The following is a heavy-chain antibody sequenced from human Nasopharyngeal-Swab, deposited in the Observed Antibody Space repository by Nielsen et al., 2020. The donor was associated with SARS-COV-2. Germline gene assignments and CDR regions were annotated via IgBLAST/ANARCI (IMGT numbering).Heavy chain of an antibody. CDR2: ISYDGSNK. CDR1: GFTFSSYG. J-gene: IGHJ6*02. V-gene: IGHV3-30*03. CDR3: AREAQTGYSSGWTYYYYGMDV. Sequence: GGSLRLSCAAAGFTFSSYGMHWVRQAPDHGLEWVAVISYDGSNKHYADSVKGRFTISRDNSKNTLYLQMNSLRAEDTAVYYCAREAQTGYSSGWTYYYYGMDVWGQGTTVTVSS. D-gene: IGHD6-19*01.